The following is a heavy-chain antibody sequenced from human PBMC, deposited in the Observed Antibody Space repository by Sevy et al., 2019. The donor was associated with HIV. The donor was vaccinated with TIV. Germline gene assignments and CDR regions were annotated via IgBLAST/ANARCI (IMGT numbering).Heavy chain of an antibody. V-gene: IGHV3-49*03. J-gene: IGHJ6*02. Sequence: GGSLRLSCTASGFTFGDYAMSWFRQAPGKGLEWVGFIRSKAYGGTTEYAASVKGRFTISRDDSRSIAYLQMNSLKTEDTAVYYCTRSRITIRSYGMDVWGQGTTVTVSS. CDR1: GFTFGDYA. CDR3: TRSRITIRSYGMDV. D-gene: IGHD3-9*01. CDR2: IRSKAYGGTT.